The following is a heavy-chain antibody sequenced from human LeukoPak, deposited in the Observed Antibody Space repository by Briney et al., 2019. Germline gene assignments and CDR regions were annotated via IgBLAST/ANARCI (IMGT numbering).Heavy chain of an antibody. J-gene: IGHJ4*02. CDR2: ITTSGTYI. D-gene: IGHD5-18*01. Sequence: GGSLRLSCAASGFTFTRFNMNWVRQAPGKGLELVSSITTSGTYIYYADSVKGRFTISRDNAKNSLYLQMNSLRAEDTAVYYCARHGYSYGLDYWGQGALVTVSS. CDR3: ARHGYSYGLDY. V-gene: IGHV3-21*06. CDR1: GFTFTRFN.